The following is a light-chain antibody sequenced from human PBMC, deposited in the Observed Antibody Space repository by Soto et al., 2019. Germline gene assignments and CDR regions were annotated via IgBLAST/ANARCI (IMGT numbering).Light chain of an antibody. J-gene: IGKJ5*01. CDR1: QFISSNY. Sequence: EIVMTQSPATLSLSPGDRATLSCRASQFISSNYLSWYQQKPGQAPRLLIYDTSSRASGIPDRFSGSGSGTDFTLTISRLETEDFAVFYCQQYGTSEIIFGQGTRLEIK. CDR3: QQYGTSEII. CDR2: DTS. V-gene: IGKV3-20*01.